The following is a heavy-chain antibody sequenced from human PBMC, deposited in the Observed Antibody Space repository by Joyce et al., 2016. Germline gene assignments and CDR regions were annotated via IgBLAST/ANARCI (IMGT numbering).Heavy chain of an antibody. CDR2: VSVSGANT. CDR1: GSPFSYA. Sequence: EVQLLESGGGLVQPGGSMRLSCAMSGSPFSYAVSWVRQAPGKGLEWVSAVSVSGANTYYADSVKGRFTISRDKSTHTVVLQMNSLRVDDTAVYYCAKDTTVTTPGGVFGPWGQGTLVTVSS. V-gene: IGHV3-23*01. CDR3: AKDTTVTTPGGVFGP. J-gene: IGHJ5*02. D-gene: IGHD4-17*01.